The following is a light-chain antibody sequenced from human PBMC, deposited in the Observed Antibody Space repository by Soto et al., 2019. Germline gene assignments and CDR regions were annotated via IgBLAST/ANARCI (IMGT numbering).Light chain of an antibody. Sequence: EIVLTQSPATLSVSPGERATLACRASQSVTGNLVWYQQKPGQAPRLLIYGASSRATGIPARFSGSGSGTEFTLTISSLQLEDFAVYYCQQYNDWPLAFGGGTRVEIK. CDR3: QQYNDWPLA. CDR1: QSVTGN. J-gene: IGKJ4*01. CDR2: GAS. V-gene: IGKV3-15*01.